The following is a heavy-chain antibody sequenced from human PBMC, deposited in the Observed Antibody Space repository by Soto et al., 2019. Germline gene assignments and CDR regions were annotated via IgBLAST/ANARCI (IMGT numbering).Heavy chain of an antibody. Sequence: EVKLVESGGGLVKPGGSLRLSCAASGFTFSSYSMNWVRQAPGKGLEWVSSISSSSSHIFYADSVKGRLTISRDNANNSLYLQMNSRRDEDTAVYYCATRYCTSTNCYSFDYWGQGVLVTVSS. J-gene: IGHJ4*02. CDR1: GFTFSSYS. D-gene: IGHD2-2*01. CDR3: ATRYCTSTNCYSFDY. V-gene: IGHV3-21*01. CDR2: ISSSSSHI.